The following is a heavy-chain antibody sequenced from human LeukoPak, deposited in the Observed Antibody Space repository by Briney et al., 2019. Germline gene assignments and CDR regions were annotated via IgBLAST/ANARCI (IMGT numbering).Heavy chain of an antibody. CDR2: FDPAGGQF. CDR3: ATGVICATTTCPGYRNYYFFMDV. Sequence: ASVKVSCKVSAFTLSELSMHWVRQAPGKGREWGGGFDPAGGQFIYGHSFRGGGILTEDASTNTAFMEVTSMRPDDTAVYYCATGVICATTTCPGYRNYYFFMDVWGEGTAVTVSS. D-gene: IGHD2-2*01. CDR1: AFTLSELS. V-gene: IGHV1-24*01. J-gene: IGHJ6*03.